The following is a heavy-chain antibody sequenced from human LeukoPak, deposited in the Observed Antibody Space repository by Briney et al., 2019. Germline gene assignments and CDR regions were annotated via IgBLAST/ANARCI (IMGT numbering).Heavy chain of an antibody. J-gene: IGHJ4*02. CDR2: VSGRGDST. D-gene: IGHD3-10*01. CDR1: RFTFNSYA. V-gene: IGHV3-23*01. CDR3: AKGDSYSSGSYFED. Sequence: GGSLRLSCAVSRFTFNSYAMRWVRQAPGQRLEWVSGVSGRGDSTYYADSVKGRFTISRDNSKNTLYLQMNSLRADDKAVYYCAKGDSYSSGSYFEDWGQGALVTVSS.